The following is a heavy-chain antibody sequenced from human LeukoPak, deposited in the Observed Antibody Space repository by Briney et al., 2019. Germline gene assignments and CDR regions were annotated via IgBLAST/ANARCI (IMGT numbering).Heavy chain of an antibody. Sequence: GGSLRLSCAASGFTFSSYAMHWVRQAPGKGLEWVAVISYDGSNKYYADSVKGRFIISRDNSKNTLYLQMNSLRAEDTAVYYCARAIYDKGALFDYWGQGTLVTVSS. CDR1: GFTFSSYA. J-gene: IGHJ4*02. CDR3: ARAIYDKGALFDY. V-gene: IGHV3-30-3*01. D-gene: IGHD3-22*01. CDR2: ISYDGSNK.